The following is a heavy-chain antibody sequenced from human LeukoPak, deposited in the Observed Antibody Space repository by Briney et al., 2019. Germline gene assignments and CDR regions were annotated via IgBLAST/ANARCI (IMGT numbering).Heavy chain of an antibody. Sequence: ASVKVSCKASGGTFSSYAISWVRQAPGQGLEWMGRIIPIFGTANYAQKFQGRVTITTDESTSTAYMELSSLRSEDTAVYYCARDVRGYSPAFDIWGQGTMVTVSS. J-gene: IGHJ3*02. CDR3: ARDVRGYSPAFDI. CDR1: GGTFSSYA. V-gene: IGHV1-69*05. CDR2: IIPIFGTA. D-gene: IGHD2-15*01.